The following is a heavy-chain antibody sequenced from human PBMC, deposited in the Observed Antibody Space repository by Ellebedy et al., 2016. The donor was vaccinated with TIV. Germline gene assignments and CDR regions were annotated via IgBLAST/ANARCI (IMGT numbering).Heavy chain of an antibody. CDR2: INPTTGGA. J-gene: IGHJ4*02. V-gene: IGHV1-46*01. Sequence: AASVKVSCKASGYTFTTYYTHWVRQAPGQGLEWMALINPTTGGATYTQKFQGRVTVTRDTSTSTVYMDLSSLRSEDTAIYYCAREKMNTLNFDYWGQGTPVTVSS. CDR3: AREKMNTLNFDY. CDR1: GYTFTTYY. D-gene: IGHD1/OR15-1a*01.